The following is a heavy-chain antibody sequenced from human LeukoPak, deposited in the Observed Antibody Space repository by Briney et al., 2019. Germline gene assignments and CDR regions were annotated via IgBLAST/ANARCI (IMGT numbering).Heavy chain of an antibody. CDR1: GESFSGYY. D-gene: IGHD5-18*01. CDR2: IYHSGST. V-gene: IGHV4-34*01. J-gene: IGHJ3*02. Sequence: SETLSLTCAVYGESFSGYYWTWIRQPPGKGLEWIGIIYHSGSTYFNPSLKSRVTISVDTSKNQFSLKLTSVTAADTAVYYCARDVPTVQLWRTDAFDIWGQGTMVTVSS. CDR3: ARDVPTVQLWRTDAFDI.